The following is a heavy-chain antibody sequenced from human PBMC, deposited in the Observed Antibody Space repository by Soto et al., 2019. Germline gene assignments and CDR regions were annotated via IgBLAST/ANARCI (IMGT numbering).Heavy chain of an antibody. V-gene: IGHV3-7*01. J-gene: IGHJ4*02. CDR2: IKQDGSEK. Sequence: GGSLRLSCAASGFTFSSYWMSWVRQAPGKGLEWVANIKQDGSEKYHVDSVKGRFTISRDNAKKSVYLQMNSLRAEDTAVYYCARAVVVVGAATPYFDYWGQGALVTVSS. CDR3: ARAVVVVGAATPYFDY. D-gene: IGHD2-15*01. CDR1: GFTFSSYW.